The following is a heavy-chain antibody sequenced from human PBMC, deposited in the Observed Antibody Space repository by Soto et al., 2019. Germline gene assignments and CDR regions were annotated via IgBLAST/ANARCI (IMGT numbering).Heavy chain of an antibody. CDR3: ARGRYGDY. J-gene: IGHJ4*02. D-gene: IGHD1-1*01. V-gene: IGHV1-18*01. CDR1: GYTFTSYG. Sequence: QVHLVQSGAEVKKPGASVKVSCKCSGYTFTSYGITWVRQAPGQGLEWMGWISAHNGNTNYAQKLQCRVTVTRDTSTSTAYMELRSLRYDDTAVYYCARGRYGDYWGQGALVTVSS. CDR2: ISAHNGNT.